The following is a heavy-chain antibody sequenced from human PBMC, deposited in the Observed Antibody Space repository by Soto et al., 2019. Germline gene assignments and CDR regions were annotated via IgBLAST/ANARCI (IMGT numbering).Heavy chain of an antibody. D-gene: IGHD2-15*01. CDR3: AREMVAATFDY. V-gene: IGHV4-4*07. J-gene: IGHJ4*02. CDR1: CGSISSYY. CDR2: IYTSGST. Sequence: PSETLSLTCTVSCGSISSYYWCWIRQPAGKGLEGIGRIYTSGSTNYNPSLKRRVTMSVDTSKSQFSLKLSSVSAADTALYYCAREMVAATFDYWAQGTLVPVSS.